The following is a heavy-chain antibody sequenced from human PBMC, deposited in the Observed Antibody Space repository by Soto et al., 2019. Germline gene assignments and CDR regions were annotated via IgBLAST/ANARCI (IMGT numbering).Heavy chain of an antibody. V-gene: IGHV3-23*01. CDR3: AKTRDYFDCWAY. CDR2: ISGSGTST. CDR1: GFTFSSYA. J-gene: IGHJ4*02. Sequence: EVQLLESGGGLVQPGGSLRLSCAASGFTFSSYAMTWVRQAPGKGLEWVSSISGSGTSTSYADSVEDQLTISRDDSKNRLYLQMTSLRAEDTAVYYCAKTRDYFDCWAYWGKRTLVTVSS. D-gene: IGHD2-21*02.